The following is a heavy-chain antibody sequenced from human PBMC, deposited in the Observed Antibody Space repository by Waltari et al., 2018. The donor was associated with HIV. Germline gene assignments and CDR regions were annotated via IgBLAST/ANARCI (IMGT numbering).Heavy chain of an antibody. CDR1: GGSISSSSYY. V-gene: IGHV4-39*07. CDR3: AGGADFGVVMIFDY. CDR2: IYYSGST. J-gene: IGHJ4*02. Sequence: QLQLQESGPGLVKPSETLSLSCTVSGGSISSSSYYWRWIRQPPGKGLEWIGSIYYSGSTYYNPSLKSRVTISVDTSKNQFSLKLSSVTAADTAVYYCAGGADFGVVMIFDYWGQGTLVTVSS. D-gene: IGHD3-3*01.